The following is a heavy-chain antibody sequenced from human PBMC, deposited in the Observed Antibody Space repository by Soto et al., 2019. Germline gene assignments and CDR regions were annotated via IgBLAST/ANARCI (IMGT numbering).Heavy chain of an antibody. Sequence: GGSLRLSCAASGFTFSSYGMHWVRQAPGKGLEWVAVISYDGSNKYYADSVKGRFTISRDNSKNTLYLQMNSLRAEDTAVYYCASGKYFQHWGQGTLVTVSS. CDR3: ASGKYFQH. V-gene: IGHV3-30*03. CDR1: GFTFSSYG. D-gene: IGHD1-26*01. CDR2: ISYDGSNK. J-gene: IGHJ1*01.